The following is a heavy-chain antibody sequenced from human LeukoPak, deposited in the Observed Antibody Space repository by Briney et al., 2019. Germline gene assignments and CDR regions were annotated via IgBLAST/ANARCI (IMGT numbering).Heavy chain of an antibody. Sequence: GASVKVSCKASGYTFTGYYMHWVRQAPGQGLEWMGWINPNSGGTNYAQKFQGRVTMTTDTSTSTAYMELRSLRSDDTAVYYCARDRRDYDILTGYYRFVAFDYWGQGTLVTVSS. J-gene: IGHJ4*02. CDR3: ARDRRDYDILTGYYRFVAFDY. CDR2: INPNSGGT. D-gene: IGHD3-9*01. CDR1: GYTFTGYY. V-gene: IGHV1-2*02.